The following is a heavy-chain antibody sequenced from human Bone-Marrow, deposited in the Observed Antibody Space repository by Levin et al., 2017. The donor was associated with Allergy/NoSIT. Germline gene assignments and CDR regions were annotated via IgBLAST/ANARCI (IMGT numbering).Heavy chain of an antibody. CDR1: GFNFSDYS. Sequence: GESLKISCAVSGFNFSDYSMNWVRQAPGKGLEWVSFISTHGGYIYYADSVEGRFTISRDNAQNSLYLQINSLTAADTAVYFCARTARPFAAGPYHFDYWGRGSLVTVSS. CDR3: ARTARPFAAGPYHFDY. V-gene: IGHV3-21*01. D-gene: IGHD2-15*01. CDR2: ISTHGGYI. J-gene: IGHJ4*02.